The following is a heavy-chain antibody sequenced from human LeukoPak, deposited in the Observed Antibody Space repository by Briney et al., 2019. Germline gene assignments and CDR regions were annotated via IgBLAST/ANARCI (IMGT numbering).Heavy chain of an antibody. CDR1: GFTFSSYN. D-gene: IGHD4-11*01. J-gene: IGHJ4*02. CDR3: ARTSSLTVAPDY. CDR2: IRSSTTYI. V-gene: IGHV3-21*01. Sequence: GGSLRLSCAAPGFTFSSYNMNWVRQAPGKGLEWVSSIRSSTTYIYYADSVKGRFAISRDNAKNSLYLQMNSLRAEDTAVYYCARTSSLTVAPDYWGQGTLVTVSS.